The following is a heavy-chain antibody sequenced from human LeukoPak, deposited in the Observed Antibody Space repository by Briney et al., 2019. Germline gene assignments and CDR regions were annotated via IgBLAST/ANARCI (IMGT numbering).Heavy chain of an antibody. J-gene: IGHJ4*02. V-gene: IGHV4-39*01. CDR3: AKSSRLSLAAAFDY. CDR1: GGSISSSSYY. CDR2: IHHSGTT. Sequence: PSETLSLTCTVSGGSISSSSYYWGWLRQPPGKGLEWIGSIHHSGTTYFNPSLKTRITISVDTSKNQFSLRLSSVTAADTAVYYCAKSSRLSLAAAFDYWGQGTLVTVSS. D-gene: IGHD2-15*01.